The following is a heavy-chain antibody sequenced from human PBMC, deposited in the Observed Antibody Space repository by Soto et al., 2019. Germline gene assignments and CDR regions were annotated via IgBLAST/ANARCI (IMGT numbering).Heavy chain of an antibody. Sequence: GGSLRLSCAASGFTFSSYWMSWVRQAPGKGLEWVANIKQDGSEKYYVDSVKGRFTISRDNAKNSLYLQINSLRAEDTAVYYCAREPGGRYSGYEDYWGQGTLVTVSS. D-gene: IGHD5-12*01. J-gene: IGHJ4*02. CDR1: GFTFSSYW. V-gene: IGHV3-7*01. CDR2: IKQDGSEK. CDR3: AREPGGRYSGYEDY.